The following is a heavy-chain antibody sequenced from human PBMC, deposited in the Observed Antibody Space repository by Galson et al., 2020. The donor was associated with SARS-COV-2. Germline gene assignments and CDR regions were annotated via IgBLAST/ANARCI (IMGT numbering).Heavy chain of an antibody. J-gene: IGHJ6*02. CDR3: ARVWSSRVNYYGMDV. CDR2: ISSSSSYI. D-gene: IGHD2-21*01. CDR1: GFTFSSYS. V-gene: IGHV3-21*01. Sequence: GESLKISCAASGFTFSSYSMNWVRQAPGKGLEWVSSISSSSSYIYYADSVKGRFTISRDNAKNSLYLQMNSLRAEDTAVYYCARVWSSRVNYYGMDVWGQGTTVTVSS.